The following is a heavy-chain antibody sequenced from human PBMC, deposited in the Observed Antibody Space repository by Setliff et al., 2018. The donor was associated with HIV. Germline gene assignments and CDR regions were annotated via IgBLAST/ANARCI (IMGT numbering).Heavy chain of an antibody. D-gene: IGHD1-26*01. Sequence: TLSLTCVVFGGSFSGYYWTWIRQPPGKGLEWIGEIIRSGSTNYNPSLKSRVTISVDTSKNQFSLKLSSVTAADAAVYFCARGRASGSYFWVVVNTFDIWGQGTMVTVSS. CDR2: IIRSGST. J-gene: IGHJ3*02. CDR3: ARGRASGSYFWVVVNTFDI. CDR1: GGSFSGYY. V-gene: IGHV4-34*01.